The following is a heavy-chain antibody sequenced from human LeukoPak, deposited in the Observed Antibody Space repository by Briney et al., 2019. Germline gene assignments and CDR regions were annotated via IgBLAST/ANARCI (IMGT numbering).Heavy chain of an antibody. V-gene: IGHV3-23*01. CDR3: AKPYYHDDSGS. J-gene: IGHJ5*02. D-gene: IGHD3-22*01. CDR2: IGGSGRST. Sequence: GGSLRLSCAASGFSFRSNAMNWVRQAPGKGLEWVAGIGGSGRSTYYAGAVEGRFTISRDNSKNTVDLQMSGLRAEDTAIYYCAKPYYHDDSGSWGQGTRVTVSS. CDR1: GFSFRSNA.